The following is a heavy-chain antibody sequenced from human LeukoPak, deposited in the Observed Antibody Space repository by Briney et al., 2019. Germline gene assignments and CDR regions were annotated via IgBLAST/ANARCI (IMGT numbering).Heavy chain of an antibody. Sequence: PSETLSLTCAVSGGSISSGGYSWSWIRQPPGKGLEWIGYIYHSGSTYYNPSLKSRVTISVDRSKNQFSLKLSSVTAADTAVYYCASARIRGGLQFSPYAFDIGAQGTMVTVSS. D-gene: IGHD5-24*01. V-gene: IGHV4-30-2*01. CDR1: GGSISSGGYS. CDR3: ASARIRGGLQFSPYAFDI. CDR2: IYHSGST. J-gene: IGHJ3*02.